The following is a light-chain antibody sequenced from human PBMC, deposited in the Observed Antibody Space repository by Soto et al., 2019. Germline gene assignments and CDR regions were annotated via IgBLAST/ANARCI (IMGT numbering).Light chain of an antibody. J-gene: IGLJ1*01. Sequence: QSALTQPASVSGSPGQSITISCTGTSSDVGGHNYVSWYQQHPGKAPKFMIYDVSNRPSGVSDRFSGSKSGNTASLTISGVQAKDEADYYWASYRSSGTLFVFGTGTKLTVL. CDR3: ASYRSSGTLFV. CDR1: SSDVGGHNY. V-gene: IGLV2-14*01. CDR2: DVS.